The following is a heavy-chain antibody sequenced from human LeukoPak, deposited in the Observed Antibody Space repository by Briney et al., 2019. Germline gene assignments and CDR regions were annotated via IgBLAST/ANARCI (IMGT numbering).Heavy chain of an antibody. Sequence: SQTLSLTCAVSGGSISSSSYYWGWIRQPPGKGLEWIGSIYYSGSTYYNPSLKSRVTISVDTSKNQFSLKLSSVTAADTAVYYCARTCTNGVCPYYFDYWGQGTLVTVSS. D-gene: IGHD2-8*01. CDR1: GGSISSSSYY. CDR3: ARTCTNGVCPYYFDY. J-gene: IGHJ4*02. V-gene: IGHV4-39*01. CDR2: IYYSGST.